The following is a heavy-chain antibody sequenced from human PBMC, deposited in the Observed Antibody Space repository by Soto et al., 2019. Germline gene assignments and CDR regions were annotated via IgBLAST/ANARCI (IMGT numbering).Heavy chain of an antibody. CDR3: AREGARRYYDSSGYQLGGAFDI. CDR2: IYYSGST. V-gene: IGHV4-59*01. J-gene: IGHJ3*02. CDR1: GGSISSYY. D-gene: IGHD3-22*01. Sequence: SETLSLTCTVSGGSISSYYWSWIRQPPGKGLEWIGYIYYSGSTNYNPSLKSRVTISVDTSKNQFSLKLSSVTAADTAVYYCAREGARRYYDSSGYQLGGAFDIWGQGTMVTVSS.